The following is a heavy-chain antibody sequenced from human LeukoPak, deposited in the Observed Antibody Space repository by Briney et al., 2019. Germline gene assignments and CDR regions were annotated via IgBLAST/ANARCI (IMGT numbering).Heavy chain of an antibody. J-gene: IGHJ5*02. D-gene: IGHD6-19*01. CDR2: IKSKTDGGTT. CDR1: GFTFSSYA. Sequence: GGSLRLSCAASGFTFSSYAMSWVRQAPGKGLEWVGRIKSKTDGGTTDYAAPVKGRFTISRDDSKNTLYLQMNSLRAEDTAVYYCARGSGWSPPREWFDLWGQGTLVTVSS. V-gene: IGHV3-15*01. CDR3: ARGSGWSPPREWFDL.